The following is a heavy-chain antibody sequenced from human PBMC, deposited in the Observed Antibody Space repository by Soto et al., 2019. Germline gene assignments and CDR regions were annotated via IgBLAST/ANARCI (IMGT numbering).Heavy chain of an antibody. CDR1: GFSLSTSGVG. Sequence: QITLKESGPTLVKPTQTLTLTCTFSGFSLSTSGVGVGWIRQPPGKALEWLALIYWDDDKRYSPSLKSRLTITKDTSKNPVVLTMTNMDPVDTATYYCALGLRSPGAFDIWGQGTMVTVSS. D-gene: IGHD1-26*01. J-gene: IGHJ3*02. V-gene: IGHV2-5*02. CDR2: IYWDDDK. CDR3: ALGLRSPGAFDI.